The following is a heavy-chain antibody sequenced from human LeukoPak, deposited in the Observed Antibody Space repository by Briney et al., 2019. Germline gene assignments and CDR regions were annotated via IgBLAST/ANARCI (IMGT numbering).Heavy chain of an antibody. Sequence: SQTLSLTCTVSGVSISSGDYYWSWIRQPPGKGLEWIGYIYYSGSTYYNPSLKSRVTISVDTSKNQFSLKLSSVTAADTAVYYCARDRNSDEAFDYWGQGTLVTVSS. CDR3: ARDRNSDEAFDY. D-gene: IGHD4-23*01. CDR1: GVSISSGDYY. V-gene: IGHV4-30-4*01. J-gene: IGHJ4*02. CDR2: IYYSGST.